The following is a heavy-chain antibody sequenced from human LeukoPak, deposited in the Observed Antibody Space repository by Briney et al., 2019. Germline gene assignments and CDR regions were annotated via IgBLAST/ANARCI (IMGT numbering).Heavy chain of an antibody. CDR3: ARGPYSYDISGAFDI. CDR1: GGSISSYY. J-gene: IGHJ3*02. V-gene: IGHV4-59*08. CDR2: IYYSGST. Sequence: SETLSLTCTVSGGSISSYYWSWIRQPPGKGLEWIGYIYYSGSTNYNPSLKSRVTISVDTSKNQFSLKLSSVTAADTAVYFCARGPYSYDISGAFDIWGQGTMVTVSS. D-gene: IGHD3-22*01.